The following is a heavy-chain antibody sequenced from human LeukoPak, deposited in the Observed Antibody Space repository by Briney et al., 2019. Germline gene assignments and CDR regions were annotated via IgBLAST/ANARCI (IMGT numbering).Heavy chain of an antibody. V-gene: IGHV4-59*11. D-gene: IGHD3-10*01. CDR1: GSSISPHH. CDR2: IYYRGTT. Sequence: SETLSLTCSVSGSSISPHHWTWIRQAPGEGLEWMGYIYYRGTTNYSPSLKNRLTISVDTSKNQFSLTLTSVTAADTAVYYCARGHYGSGTGTYSHWGQGTLVTVSS. CDR3: ARGHYGSGTGTYSH. J-gene: IGHJ4*02.